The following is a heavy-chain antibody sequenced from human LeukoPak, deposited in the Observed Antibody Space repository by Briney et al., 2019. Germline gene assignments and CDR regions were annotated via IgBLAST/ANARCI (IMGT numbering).Heavy chain of an antibody. Sequence: GGSLRLSCAASGFTFSRYGMHWVRQAPGKGLEWVTAISYDGSNKYYADSVKGRFTISRDNSKNTLYVQMNSLRAEDTAVYYCAKEGYSRGYYSYYDIDVLGKGSTGTGSS. V-gene: IGHV3-30*04. CDR1: GFTFSRYG. CDR2: ISYDGSNK. CDR3: AKEGYSRGYYSYYDIDV. J-gene: IGHJ6*03. D-gene: IGHD6-13*01.